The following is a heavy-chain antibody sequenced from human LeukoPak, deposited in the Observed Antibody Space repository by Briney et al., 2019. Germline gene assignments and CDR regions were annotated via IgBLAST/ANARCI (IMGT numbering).Heavy chain of an antibody. CDR3: ARPPLRYFDWLIDY. CDR2: INEDGNEQ. J-gene: IGHJ4*02. Sequence: GGSLRLSCAASGFTFSLYSMTWVRQAAGKGLEWVANINEDGNEQYYVDPVKGRFTISRDNAKNLLYLQMSSLRAEDTAVYYCARPPLRYFDWLIDYWGQGTLVTVS. V-gene: IGHV3-7*01. D-gene: IGHD3-9*01. CDR1: GFTFSLYS.